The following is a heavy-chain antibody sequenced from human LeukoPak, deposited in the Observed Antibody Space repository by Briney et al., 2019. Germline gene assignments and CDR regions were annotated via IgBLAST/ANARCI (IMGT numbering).Heavy chain of an antibody. Sequence: GGSLRLSCAVSGFTFSDYYMSWIRQAPGKGLEWVSYISSGSSYTNYADSVKGRFTISRDNAKNSLYLQMNSLRAEDTAVYYCARDRKEYNWNDGGWFDPWGQGTLVTVSS. D-gene: IGHD1-1*01. CDR1: GFTFSDYY. J-gene: IGHJ5*02. CDR2: ISSGSSYT. V-gene: IGHV3-11*05. CDR3: ARDRKEYNWNDGGWFDP.